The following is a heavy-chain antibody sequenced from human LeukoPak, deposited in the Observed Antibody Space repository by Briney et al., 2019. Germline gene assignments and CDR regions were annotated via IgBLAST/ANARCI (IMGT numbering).Heavy chain of an antibody. CDR1: GFIFSNYW. V-gene: IGHV3-7*01. J-gene: IGHJ4*02. CDR3: ARDLELRVKYYFDY. D-gene: IGHD4-23*01. CDR2: IRQDGSER. Sequence: PGGSLRLSCAASGFIFSNYWMTWVRQAPGKGLEWVAHIRQDGSERHYVDSVKDRFTISRDNSKNTLYLQMNSLRAEDTAVYYCARDLELRVKYYFDYWGQGTLVTVSS.